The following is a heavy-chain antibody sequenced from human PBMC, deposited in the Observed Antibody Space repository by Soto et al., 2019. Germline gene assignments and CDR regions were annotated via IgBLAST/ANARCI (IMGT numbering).Heavy chain of an antibody. CDR2: IYYSGST. V-gene: IGHV4-39*01. Sequence: SETLSLTCTVSGGSISSSSYYWGWIRQPPGKGLEWIGSIYYSGSTYYNPSLKSRVTISVDTSKNQFSLKLSSVTAADTAVYYCARHINYYDSSGYYYGWFDPWGQGTLVTVSS. D-gene: IGHD3-22*01. CDR1: GGSISSSSYY. J-gene: IGHJ5*02. CDR3: ARHINYYDSSGYYYGWFDP.